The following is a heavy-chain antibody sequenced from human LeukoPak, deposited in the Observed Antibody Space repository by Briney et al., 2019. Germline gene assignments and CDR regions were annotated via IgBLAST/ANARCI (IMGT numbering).Heavy chain of an antibody. CDR1: GFTFSNYN. D-gene: IGHD5-18*01. CDR2: ISSSSSYI. CDR3: ARDLSGVAGYTYGRGIDY. J-gene: IGHJ4*02. Sequence: GGSLRLSCAASGFTFSNYNMNWVRQAPGKGLEWVSSISSSSSYITYADSVKGRFTISRDNAKNSLYLQMHSLRAEDTAVYYCARDLSGVAGYTYGRGIDYWGQGTLVTVSS. V-gene: IGHV3-21*01.